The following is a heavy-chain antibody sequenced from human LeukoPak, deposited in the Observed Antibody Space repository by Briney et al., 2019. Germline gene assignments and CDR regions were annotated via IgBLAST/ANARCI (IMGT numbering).Heavy chain of an antibody. J-gene: IGHJ6*03. CDR1: GYTFTGYY. V-gene: IGHV1-2*02. CDR3: AREFVLVPAATYYYYCYMDV. Sequence: ASVKVSCKASGYTFTGYYMHWVRQAPGQGLEWMGWINPNSGDTNYAQKFQGRVTMTRDTSISTAYMELSRLRSDDTAVYYCAREFVLVPAATYYYYCYMDVWGKGTTVTVSS. CDR2: INPNSGDT. D-gene: IGHD2-2*01.